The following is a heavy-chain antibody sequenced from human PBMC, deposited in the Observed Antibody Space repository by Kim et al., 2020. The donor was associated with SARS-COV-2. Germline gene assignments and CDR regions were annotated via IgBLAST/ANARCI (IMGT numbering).Heavy chain of an antibody. CDR2: IIPILGIA. CDR1: GGTFSSYA. V-gene: IGHV1-69*04. CDR3: ARVSGYSSSWAFDY. J-gene: IGHJ4*02. D-gene: IGHD6-13*01. Sequence: SVKVSCKASGGTFSSYAISWVRQAPGQGLEWMGRIIPILGIANYAQKFQGRVTITADKSTSTAYMELSSLRSEDTAVYYCARVSGYSSSWAFDYWGQGTLVTVSS.